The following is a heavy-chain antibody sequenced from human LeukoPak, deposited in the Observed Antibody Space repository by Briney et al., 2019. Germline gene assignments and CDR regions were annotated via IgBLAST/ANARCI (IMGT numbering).Heavy chain of an antibody. J-gene: IGHJ6*03. D-gene: IGHD2-15*01. CDR3: ARHGSFCSGGSRYSDYYYMDV. V-gene: IGHV4-4*09. Sequence: PSETLSLTCTVSGGSISSYYWSWIRQPPGKGLEWIGYIYTSGSTNYNPSLKSRVTISVDTSKNQFSLKLSSVTAADTAVYYCARHGSFCSGGSRYSDYYYMDVWGKGTTVTVSS. CDR2: IYTSGST. CDR1: GGSISSYY.